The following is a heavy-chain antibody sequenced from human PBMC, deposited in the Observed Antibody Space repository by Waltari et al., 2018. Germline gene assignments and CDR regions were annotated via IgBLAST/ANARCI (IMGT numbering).Heavy chain of an antibody. V-gene: IGHV3-48*03. CDR3: ARDPVRPYYGSGGDLGMDV. CDR1: GFTFSRYE. Sequence: EVQLVESGGGLVQPGGSLRLSCAASGFTFSRYELNCVRQAPGKGLEWVSYISNSGRPKYYADPVKGRFTISRDNAMNSLYLQMNSLRAEDTAVYYCARDPVRPYYGSGGDLGMDVWGQGTTVTVSS. D-gene: IGHD3-10*01. J-gene: IGHJ6*02. CDR2: ISNSGRPK.